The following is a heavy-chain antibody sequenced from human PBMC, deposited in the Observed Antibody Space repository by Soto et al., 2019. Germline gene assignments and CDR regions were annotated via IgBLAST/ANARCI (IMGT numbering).Heavy chain of an antibody. D-gene: IGHD6-13*01. CDR1: GFTFSSYG. CDR2: IWYDGSNK. CDR3: ARAIAAAGNQHYYYYYGMDV. Sequence: SCAASGFTFSSYGMHWVRQAPGKGLEWVAVIWYDGSNKYYADSVKGRFTISRDNSKNTLYLQMNSLRAEDTAVYYCARAIAAAGNQHYYYYYGMDVWGQGTTVTVSS. J-gene: IGHJ6*02. V-gene: IGHV3-33*01.